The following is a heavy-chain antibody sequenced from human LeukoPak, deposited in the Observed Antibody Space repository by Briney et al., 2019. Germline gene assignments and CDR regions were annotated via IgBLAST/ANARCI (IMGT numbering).Heavy chain of an antibody. J-gene: IGHJ5*02. D-gene: IGHD6-13*01. Sequence: SETLSLTCAVYGGSFSGYYWSWIRQPPGKGLEWIGEINHSGSTNYNPSLKSRVTMSLDTTKNQFSLKLSSVTAADTAVYYCARNPFETAGYNWFDPWGQGTLVTVSS. V-gene: IGHV4-34*01. CDR3: ARNPFETAGYNWFDP. CDR1: GGSFSGYY. CDR2: INHSGST.